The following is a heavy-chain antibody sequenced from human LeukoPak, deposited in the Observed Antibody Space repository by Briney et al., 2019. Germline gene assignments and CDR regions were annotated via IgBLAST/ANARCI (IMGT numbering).Heavy chain of an antibody. V-gene: IGHV3-53*01. CDR2: IYSDNT. J-gene: IGHJ4*02. D-gene: IGHD3-22*01. CDR3: AKVVDYYDSLDYFDY. CDR1: GFTVSSNS. Sequence: GGSLRLSCTVSGFTVSSNSMSWVRQAPGKGLEWVSFIYSDNTHYSDSVKGRFTISRDNSKNTLYLQMNSLRAEDTAVYYCAKVVDYYDSLDYFDYWGQGTLVTVSS.